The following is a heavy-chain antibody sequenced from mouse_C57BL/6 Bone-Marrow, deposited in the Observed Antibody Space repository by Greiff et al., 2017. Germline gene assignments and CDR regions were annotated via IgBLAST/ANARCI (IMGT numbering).Heavy chain of an antibody. CDR2: ISDGGSYT. V-gene: IGHV5-4*03. J-gene: IGHJ3*01. CDR1: GFTFSSYA. Sequence: EVMLVESGGGLVKPGGSLKLSCAASGFTFSSYAMTWVRQTPEKRLEWVATISDGGSYTYYHDTVTGRFTISRDNAKNNLYLQVSHLKYEDTAMYYCARVPDSSGPAYWGQGTLVTVSA. D-gene: IGHD3-2*02. CDR3: ARVPDSSGPAY.